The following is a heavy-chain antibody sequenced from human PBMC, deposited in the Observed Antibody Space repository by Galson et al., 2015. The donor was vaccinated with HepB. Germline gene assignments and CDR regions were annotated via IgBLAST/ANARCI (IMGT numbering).Heavy chain of an antibody. V-gene: IGHV3-23*01. CDR1: GFTFSSYA. Sequence: SCKASGFTFSSYAMSWVRQAPGKGLEWVSAISGSGGSTYYADSVKGRFTISRDNSKNTLYLQMNSLRAEDTAVYYCAKDNYRGGDTAMVDVSYYYYGMDVWGQGTTVTVSS. J-gene: IGHJ6*02. CDR3: AKDNYRGGDTAMVDVSYYYYGMDV. D-gene: IGHD5-18*01. CDR2: ISGSGGST.